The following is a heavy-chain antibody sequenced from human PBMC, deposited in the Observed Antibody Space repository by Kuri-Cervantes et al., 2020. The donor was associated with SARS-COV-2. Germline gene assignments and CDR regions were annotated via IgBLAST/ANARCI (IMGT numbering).Heavy chain of an antibody. CDR1: GFTFSSYS. CDR3: AREDGKALQDPRLRDY. Sequence: GGSLRLSCAASGFTFSSYSMNWVRQAPGKGLEWVSSISSSSSYIYYADSMRGRFTVSRDNAKNSLYLQMNSLRAEDTAVYYCAREDGKALQDPRLRDYWGQGTLVTVSS. V-gene: IGHV3-21*01. J-gene: IGHJ4*02. CDR2: ISSSSSYI. D-gene: IGHD4-11*01.